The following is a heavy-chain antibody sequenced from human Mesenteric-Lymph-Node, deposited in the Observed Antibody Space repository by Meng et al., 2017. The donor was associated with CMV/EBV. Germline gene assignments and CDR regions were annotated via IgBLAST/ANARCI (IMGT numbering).Heavy chain of an antibody. CDR2: LSGRGTTM. V-gene: IGHV3-48*03. CDR1: GFTFSDSE. D-gene: IGHD2-2*01. J-gene: IGHJ6*02. Sequence: GESLKISCAASGFTFSDSEMNWVRQAPGKGLEWISYLSGRGTTMYYADSVKGRFTISRDNAKNSLYLQMNSLRAEDTAVYYCARDGGGCSSTSCYPLGYYYGMDVWGQGTTVTVSS. CDR3: ARDGGGCSSTSCYPLGYYYGMDV.